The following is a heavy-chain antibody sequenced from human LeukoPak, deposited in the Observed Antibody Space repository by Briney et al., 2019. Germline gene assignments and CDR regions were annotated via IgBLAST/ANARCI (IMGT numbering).Heavy chain of an antibody. CDR3: AREGWLPSSLDY. J-gene: IGHJ4*02. D-gene: IGHD5-24*01. Sequence: GGSLRLSCAASGFTFSSYWMSWVRQAPGKGLEWVAVIWYDGSNKYYADSVKGRFTISRDNSKNTLYLQMNSLRAEDTAVYYCAREGWLPSSLDYWGQGTLVTVSS. CDR1: GFTFSSYW. CDR2: IWYDGSNK. V-gene: IGHV3-33*08.